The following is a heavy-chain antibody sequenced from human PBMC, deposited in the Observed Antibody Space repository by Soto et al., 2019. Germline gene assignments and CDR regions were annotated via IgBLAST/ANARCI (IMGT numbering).Heavy chain of an antibody. J-gene: IGHJ6*03. CDR1: GYTFTSYY. D-gene: IGHD4-4*01. CDR2: INPSGGST. CDR3: ARGGQVTNYYYYYYMDV. V-gene: IGHV1-46*03. Sequence: ASVKVSCKASGYTFTSYYMHWVRQAPGQGLEWMGIINPSGGSTSYAQKFQGRVTMTRDTSTSTVYMELSSLRSEDTAVYYCARGGQVTNYYYYYYMDVWGKGTSVTVSS.